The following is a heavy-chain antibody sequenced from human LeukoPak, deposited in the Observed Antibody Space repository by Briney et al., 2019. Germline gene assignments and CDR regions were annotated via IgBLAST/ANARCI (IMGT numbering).Heavy chain of an antibody. J-gene: IGHJ4*02. V-gene: IGHV3-21*04. D-gene: IGHD3-16*01. Sequence: GRSLRLSCAASGFTFSSYSMNWVRQAPGKGLEWVSSISSSSSYIYYADSVKGRFTISRDNAKNSLYLEMNSLRADDTAMYYCVRDSRLISPQGPTYVDSWGQGTLVTVSS. CDR2: ISSSSSYI. CDR1: GFTFSSYS. CDR3: VRDSRLISPQGPTYVDS.